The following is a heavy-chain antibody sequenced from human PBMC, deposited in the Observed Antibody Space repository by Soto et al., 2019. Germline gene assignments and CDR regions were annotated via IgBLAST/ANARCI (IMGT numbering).Heavy chain of an antibody. CDR2: IIPSFGTA. D-gene: IGHD4-17*01. V-gene: IGHV1-69*12. Sequence: QVQLVQSGAEVKKPGSSVKVSCKASGGTFRSYAISWVRQAPGQGLERMGGIIPSFGTANYAQKFQGRVTITANESTSTAYMELSSLRSEDTAVYYCARNDYGGNSGANWFDPWGQGTLVTVSS. J-gene: IGHJ5*02. CDR3: ARNDYGGNSGANWFDP. CDR1: GGTFRSYA.